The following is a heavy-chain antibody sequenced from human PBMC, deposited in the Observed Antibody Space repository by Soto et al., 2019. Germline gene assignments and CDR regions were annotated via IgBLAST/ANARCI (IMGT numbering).Heavy chain of an antibody. V-gene: IGHV3-7*03. J-gene: IGHJ6*02. CDR2: IKQDGIEK. CDR1: GFTFSSYW. Sequence: GGSLRLSCAASGFTFSSYWMSWIRQAPGKGLQWVANIKQDGIEKYYGDSVKGRFTVSRDNAKNSLSLQMNSLSAGDTAVYYCAIGGGQIYYSGMDVWGQGTTVTVSS. CDR3: AIGGGQIYYSGMDV. D-gene: IGHD3-3*01.